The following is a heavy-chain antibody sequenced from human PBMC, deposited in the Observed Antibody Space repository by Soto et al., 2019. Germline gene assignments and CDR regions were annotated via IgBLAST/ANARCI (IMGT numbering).Heavy chain of an antibody. J-gene: IGHJ4*02. CDR2: FFTSGGT. CDR3: ARSASRSSGRAFDY. V-gene: IGHV4-4*07. D-gene: IGHD6-6*01. Sequence: SETLSLTCTVSGDSISNYYWSWIRQPAGKGLEWIGRFFTSGGTDYNPSLKSRVTMSVDTSRNQFSLRLSSVTAADTAVYYCARSASRSSGRAFDYWGEGILVTV. CDR1: GDSISNYY.